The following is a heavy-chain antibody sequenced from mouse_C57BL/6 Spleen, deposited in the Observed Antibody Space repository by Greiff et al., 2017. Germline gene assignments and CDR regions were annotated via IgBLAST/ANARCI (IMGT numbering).Heavy chain of an antibody. CDR2: IDPETGGT. CDR1: GYTFTDYE. CDR3: TRSGTTVVANLDLRDY. Sequence: QVQLQPSGAELVRPGASVTLSCKASGYTFTDYEMHWVKQTPVHGLEGIGAIDPETGGTAYNQKFKGKAILTADKSSSTAYMELRSLTSEDSAVYYCTRSGTTVVANLDLRDYWGQGTTLTVSS. J-gene: IGHJ2*01. D-gene: IGHD1-1*01. V-gene: IGHV1-15*01.